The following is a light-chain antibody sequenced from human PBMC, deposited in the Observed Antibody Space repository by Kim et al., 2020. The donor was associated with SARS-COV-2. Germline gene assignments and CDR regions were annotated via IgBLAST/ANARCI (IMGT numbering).Light chain of an antibody. CDR1: SGHSHYC. CDR2: VEGSGSY. CDR3: ETWDSNSQV. V-gene: IGLV4-60*03. J-gene: IGLJ3*02. Sequence: SVQLTDTLGSGHSHYCFAWDQQRPGKDQRVLMKVEGSGSYNEGGGVPDCLSGSRSGAGRYLIISSLHSEDEADYYCETWDSNSQVLGGGTQLTVL.